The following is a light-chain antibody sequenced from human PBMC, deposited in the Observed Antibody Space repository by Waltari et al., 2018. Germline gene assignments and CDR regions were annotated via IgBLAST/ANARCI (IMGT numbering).Light chain of an antibody. CDR3: AAWDDSLRGFIM. CDR1: TTHVGSNS. Sequence: QSVLTQPPSASGTPGQRVTISSSGSTTHVGSNSVHCYQQLPGAAPKLLIYRNDQRPSGVPDRFSGSKTGTSASLAISGLRSEDEADYYCAAWDDSLRGFIMFGGGTKLTVL. V-gene: IGLV1-47*01. CDR2: RND. J-gene: IGLJ3*02.